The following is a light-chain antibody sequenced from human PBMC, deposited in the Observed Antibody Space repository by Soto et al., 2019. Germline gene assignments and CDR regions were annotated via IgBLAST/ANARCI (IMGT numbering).Light chain of an antibody. V-gene: IGLV1-51*01. J-gene: IGLJ3*02. CDR3: GTWDSRLSAVV. CDR1: TSKIGNNF. Sequence: QSVLTQPPSVSAAPGQKVTISCSGSTSKIGNNFVSWYQQFPGTAPKLLIYDDNKRPSGIPDRFSGSKSGTSATLGITGLQTGDEADYYCGTWDSRLSAVVVGGGTKLTVL. CDR2: DDN.